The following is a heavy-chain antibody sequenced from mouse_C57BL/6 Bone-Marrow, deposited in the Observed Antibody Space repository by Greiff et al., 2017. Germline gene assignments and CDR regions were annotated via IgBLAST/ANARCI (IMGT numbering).Heavy chain of an antibody. CDR3: AGLWPFAY. J-gene: IGHJ3*01. CDR2: INPSSGYT. CDR1: GYTFTSYW. V-gene: IGHV1-7*01. Sequence: QVQLKQPGAELVKPGASVQLSCKASGYTFTSYWMHWVKQRPGQGLEWIGYINPSSGYTKYNQKFKDKATLTADKSSSTAYMQLSSLTYEDSAVYYCAGLWPFAYWGQGTLVTVSA. D-gene: IGHD1-1*02.